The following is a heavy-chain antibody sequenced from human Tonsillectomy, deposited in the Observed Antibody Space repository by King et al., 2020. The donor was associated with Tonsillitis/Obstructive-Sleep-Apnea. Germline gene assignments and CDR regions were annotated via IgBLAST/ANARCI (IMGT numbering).Heavy chain of an antibody. CDR3: AXXYDYYDSSGXXHTWFDP. J-gene: IGHJ5*02. D-gene: IGHD3-22*01. CDR2: TYYRSKWYN. Sequence: VQLQQSGPGLVKPSQTLSLTCAISGDSVSSNSAAWNWIRQSPSRGLEWLGRTYYRSKWYNDYAVSVKSRITINPDTSKNQFSLQLNSVTPEDTAVYYCAXXYDYYDSSGXXHTWFDPXGXGTLVTXXX. V-gene: IGHV6-1*01. CDR1: GDSVSSNSAA.